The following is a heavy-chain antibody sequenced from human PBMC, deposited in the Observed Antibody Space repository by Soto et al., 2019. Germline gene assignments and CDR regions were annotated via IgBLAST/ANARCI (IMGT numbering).Heavy chain of an antibody. CDR2: ISATGGGT. J-gene: IGHJ4*02. V-gene: IGHV3-23*01. Sequence: PGGSLRLSCAASGFKFSNYAMSWVRQAPGKGLEWVSLISATGGGTYYADSVKGRFTISRDNSHNTLYLQVHSLTAEDTAVYYCAKDLRAWGNSAFYFDFWGQGAQVTVSS. CDR1: GFKFSNYA. D-gene: IGHD1-1*01. CDR3: AKDLRAWGNSAFYFDF.